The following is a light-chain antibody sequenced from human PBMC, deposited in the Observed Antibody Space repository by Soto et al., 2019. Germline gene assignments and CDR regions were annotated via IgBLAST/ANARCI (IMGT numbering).Light chain of an antibody. CDR2: EVS. Sequence: QSALTQPASVSGSPGQSITISCTGTSSDVGRYNYVSWYQQHPGKAPKLMIYEVSNRPSGVSDRFSGSKSGNTASLTISGLQAEDEADYYCSSYTSSTTYVFGTGTKVTAL. CDR3: SSYTSSTTYV. V-gene: IGLV2-14*01. J-gene: IGLJ1*01. CDR1: SSDVGRYNY.